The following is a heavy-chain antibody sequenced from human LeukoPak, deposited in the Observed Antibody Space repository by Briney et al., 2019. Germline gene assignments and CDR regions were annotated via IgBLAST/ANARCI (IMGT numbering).Heavy chain of an antibody. J-gene: IGHJ4*02. CDR2: ISSSGSTI. Sequence: LPGGSLRLSRAASGFTFSSYEMNWVRQAPGKGLQWVSYISSSGSTIYYADSVKGRFTISRDNAKNSLYLQMNSLRAEDTAVYYCGRGYSGYDYIDYWGQGTLVTVSS. D-gene: IGHD5-12*01. V-gene: IGHV3-48*03. CDR1: GFTFSSYE. CDR3: GRGYSGYDYIDY.